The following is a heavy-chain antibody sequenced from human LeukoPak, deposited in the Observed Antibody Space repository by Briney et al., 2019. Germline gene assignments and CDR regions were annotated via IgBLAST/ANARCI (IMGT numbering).Heavy chain of an antibody. J-gene: IGHJ4*02. V-gene: IGHV3-33*01. CDR1: GFTFSSYG. CDR3: ARDLGQQLVRGFDY. Sequence: GGSLRLSCAASGFTFSSYGMHWVRQAPGKGLEWVAVIWYDGSNKYYADSVKGRFTISRDNSKNTLYPQMNSLRAEDTAVYYCARDLGQQLVRGFDYWGQGTLVTVSS. CDR2: IWYDGSNK. D-gene: IGHD6-13*01.